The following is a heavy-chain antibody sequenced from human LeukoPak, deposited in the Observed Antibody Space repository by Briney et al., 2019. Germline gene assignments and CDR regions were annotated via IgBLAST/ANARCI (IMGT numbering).Heavy chain of an antibody. D-gene: IGHD3-10*01. Sequence: ASVKVSCKASGYTFTGYYMHWVRKAPGQGLERMGWINPNSGGANYAQKFQGRVTMTRDTSISTAYMELSRLTSDDTAVYYCARALGRQHFYGSGTYKKNYYYMDVWGKGTTVTISS. V-gene: IGHV1-2*02. J-gene: IGHJ6*03. CDR1: GYTFTGYY. CDR3: ARALGRQHFYGSGTYKKNYYYMDV. CDR2: INPNSGGA.